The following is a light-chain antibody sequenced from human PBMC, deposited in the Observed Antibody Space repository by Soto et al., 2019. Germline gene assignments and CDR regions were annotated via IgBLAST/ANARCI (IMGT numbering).Light chain of an antibody. CDR3: QQYENYWT. V-gene: IGKV1-5*01. CDR2: DAS. CDR1: QSISSW. Sequence: DIQVTQCPSTLSATAGDRVTITCRASQSISSWLAWYQHKPGKAPKLLIYDASNLDSGVPSRFSGSGSGTEFSLTISNLQPPDCETYYCQQYENYWTLGQGTKVDIK. J-gene: IGKJ1*01.